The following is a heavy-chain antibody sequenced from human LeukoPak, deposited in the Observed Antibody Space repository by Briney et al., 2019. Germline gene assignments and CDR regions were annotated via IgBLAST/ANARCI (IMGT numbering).Heavy chain of an antibody. Sequence: SETLSLTCTVSGGSISSYYWSWIRQPPGKGLEWIGYIYYSGSTNYNPSLKSRVTISVDMSKNQFSLKLSSVTAADTAVYYCARYGGNFDYWGQGTLVTVSS. J-gene: IGHJ4*02. CDR3: ARYGGNFDY. CDR2: IYYSGST. CDR1: GGSISSYY. V-gene: IGHV4-59*01. D-gene: IGHD4-23*01.